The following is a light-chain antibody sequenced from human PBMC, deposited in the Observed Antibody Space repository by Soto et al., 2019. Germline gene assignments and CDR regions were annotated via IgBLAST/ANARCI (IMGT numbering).Light chain of an antibody. CDR2: EDT. Sequence: QSVLTQPASVSGSPGQSITISCTGTSSDVGSYKRVSWYQQVPGKAPKLMIYEDTERPSGVSNRFSGSKSGNTASLTISGLQTDDEADYYCCSYAGSSTLVFGGGTQLTVL. CDR1: SSDVGSYKR. CDR3: CSYAGSSTLV. J-gene: IGLJ2*01. V-gene: IGLV2-23*01.